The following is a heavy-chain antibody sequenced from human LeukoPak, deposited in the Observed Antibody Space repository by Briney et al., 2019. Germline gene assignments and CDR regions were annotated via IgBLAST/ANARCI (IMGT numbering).Heavy chain of an antibody. D-gene: IGHD3-10*01. J-gene: IGHJ4*02. Sequence: SETLSLTCTVSGGSISSYYWSWIRQPAGKGLEWIGRIYTSGSTDYNPSLKSRVTISVGTSKNQFSLKLSSVTAADTAVYYCARQYYYGSGSYYDLWGQGTLVTVSS. CDR1: GGSISSYY. CDR2: IYTSGST. V-gene: IGHV4-4*07. CDR3: ARQYYYGSGSYYDL.